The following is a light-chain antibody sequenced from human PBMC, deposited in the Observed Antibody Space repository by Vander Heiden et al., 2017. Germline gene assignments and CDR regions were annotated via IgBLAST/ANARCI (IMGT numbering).Light chain of an antibody. CDR2: GAS. Sequence: EIVLTQSPGTLSLSPGERATLSCRASQSVSSSYLAWYQQKPGQAPRLLIYGASSRATRIPDRLSRSGSGTDFTLTMSSLEPEDFAVYYCQQDGSSPRTFGQGTKVEIK. V-gene: IGKV3-20*01. CDR1: QSVSSSY. CDR3: QQDGSSPRT. J-gene: IGKJ1*01.